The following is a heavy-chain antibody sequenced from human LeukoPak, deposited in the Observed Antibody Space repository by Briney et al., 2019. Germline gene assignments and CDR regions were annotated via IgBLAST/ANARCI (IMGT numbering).Heavy chain of an antibody. CDR3: ARDASGLMGRIDY. CDR2: ISWNSGTI. J-gene: IGHJ4*02. Sequence: GGSLRLSCAASGFTFDDYVMHWVRQAPGMGLEWVSRISWNSGTIGYADSVKGRFTISRDNAKNSLYLQMNSLRAEDTALYYCARDASGLMGRIDYWGQGTLVTVSS. D-gene: IGHD2-8*01. V-gene: IGHV3-9*01. CDR1: GFTFDDYV.